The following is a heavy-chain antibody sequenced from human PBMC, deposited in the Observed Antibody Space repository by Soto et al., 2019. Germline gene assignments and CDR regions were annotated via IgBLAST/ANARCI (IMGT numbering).Heavy chain of an antibody. CDR3: ARNGDSSDYRGWFAP. CDR1: GFTVSRNY. V-gene: IGHV3-53*01. D-gene: IGHD3-22*01. J-gene: IGHJ5*02. CDR2: TYSGGST. Sequence: GGSLRLACAASGFTVSRNYMSWVRQAPGKGLEWVSVTYSGGSTYYADSVKGRFTISRDNSKNTLYLQMNSLRAEDAAVYYCARNGDSSDYRGWFAPWGQGTLVTVSS.